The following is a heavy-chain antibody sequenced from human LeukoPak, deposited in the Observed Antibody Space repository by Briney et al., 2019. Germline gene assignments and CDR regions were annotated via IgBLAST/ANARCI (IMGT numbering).Heavy chain of an antibody. V-gene: IGHV1-18*01. CDR2: ISAYNGNT. Sequence: ASVKVSCKASGYTFTSYGISWVRQAPGQALEWMGWISAYNGNTNYAQKLQGRVTMTTDTSTSTAYMELRSLRSDDTAVYYCARSKDIVVVPAAGRFDPWGQGTLVTVSS. D-gene: IGHD2-2*01. CDR3: ARSKDIVVVPAAGRFDP. CDR1: GYTFTSYG. J-gene: IGHJ5*02.